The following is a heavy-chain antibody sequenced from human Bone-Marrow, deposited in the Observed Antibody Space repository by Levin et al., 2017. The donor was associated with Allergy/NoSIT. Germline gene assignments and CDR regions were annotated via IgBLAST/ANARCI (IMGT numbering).Heavy chain of an antibody. J-gene: IGHJ4*02. CDR1: GGSISSSTYC. Sequence: SETLSLTCTVSGGSISSSTYCWGWIRQPPGKGLEWMGGIYYSGRTYYSPSLKSRVTISVDTSKNQFSLKLSSVTAADTALYYCARLPIDVGATTWIDYWGQGALVTVSS. D-gene: IGHD1-26*01. V-gene: IGHV4-39*01. CDR2: IYYSGRT. CDR3: ARLPIDVGATTWIDY.